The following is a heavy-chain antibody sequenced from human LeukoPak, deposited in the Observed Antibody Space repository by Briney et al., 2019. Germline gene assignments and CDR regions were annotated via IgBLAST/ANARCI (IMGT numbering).Heavy chain of an antibody. CDR1: GGSISSGDYY. CDR2: IYYSGST. D-gene: IGHD2-15*01. Sequence: SQTLSLTCTVSGGSISSGDYYWSWIRQPPGKGLEWIGYIYYSGSTYYNPSLKSRVTISVDTSKNQFSLKPSSVTAADTAVYYCARASLRLYYFDYWGQGTLVTVSS. J-gene: IGHJ4*02. V-gene: IGHV4-30-4*01. CDR3: ARASLRLYYFDY.